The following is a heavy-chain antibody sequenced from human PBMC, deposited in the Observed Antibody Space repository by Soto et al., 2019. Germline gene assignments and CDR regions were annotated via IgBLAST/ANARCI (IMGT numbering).Heavy chain of an antibody. J-gene: IGHJ2*01. Sequence: QVQLVQSGAEVKKPGSSVKVSCKASGGTFSNYPISWVRQAPGQGLEWMGGIIPIFGTVNYAQKFQGRVTITADESTSTAYMELSSLRSEDTAVYYCARGNHRWLQLWYFDLWGRGTRSLSPQ. CDR1: GGTFSNYP. CDR2: IIPIFGTV. V-gene: IGHV1-69*12. CDR3: ARGNHRWLQLWYFDL. D-gene: IGHD5-12*01.